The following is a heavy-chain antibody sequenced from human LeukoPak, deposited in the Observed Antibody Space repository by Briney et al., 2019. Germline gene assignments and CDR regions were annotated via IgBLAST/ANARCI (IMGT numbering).Heavy chain of an antibody. CDR2: INPNSGGT. J-gene: IGHJ3*02. Sequence: ASVKVSCKASGYTFTGYYMHWVRQAPGPGLEWMGRINPNSGGTNYEKKFQGRVTMTRDTSISTADMELSRLRSDDTAVYYCARGLRYYDSSGHDAFDIWGQGTRVTVSS. D-gene: IGHD3-22*01. CDR1: GYTFTGYY. V-gene: IGHV1-2*06. CDR3: ARGLRYYDSSGHDAFDI.